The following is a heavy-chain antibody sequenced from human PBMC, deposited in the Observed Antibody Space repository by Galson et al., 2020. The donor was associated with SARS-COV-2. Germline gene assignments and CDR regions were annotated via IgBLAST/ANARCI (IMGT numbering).Heavy chain of an antibody. V-gene: IGHV4-34*01. CDR3: ARGTRDITMIVVVMTAVSCHFDL. CDR2: VNHRGST. D-gene: IGHD3-22*01. CDR1: GGSFSDYY. J-gene: IGHJ4*02. Sequence: SQASETLSLTCAVYGGSFSDYYWSCIRQPPGRGLEWIGEVNHRGSTSYNPSLESRVRISLDASKKQFSLKLSSVTAADSGVYYCARGTRDITMIVVVMTAVSCHFDLWGQGSLVTVSS.